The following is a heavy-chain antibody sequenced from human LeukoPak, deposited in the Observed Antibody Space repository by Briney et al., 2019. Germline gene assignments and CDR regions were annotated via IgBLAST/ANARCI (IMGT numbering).Heavy chain of an antibody. J-gene: IGHJ4*02. CDR3: ARSYGSGNYFDY. Sequence: SETLSLTCTVSGGSISTYYWSWIRHPPGKGLEWIGYIYYSGSANYNPSLKSRVTISVDTSKNQFSLKLSSVTAADTAVYYCARSYGSGNYFDYWGQGTLVTVSS. CDR2: IYYSGSA. CDR1: GGSISTYY. V-gene: IGHV4-59*01. D-gene: IGHD3-10*01.